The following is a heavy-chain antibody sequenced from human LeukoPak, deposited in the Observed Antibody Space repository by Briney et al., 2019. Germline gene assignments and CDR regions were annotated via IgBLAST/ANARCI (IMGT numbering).Heavy chain of an antibody. CDR2: IGDDGSKK. CDR1: GFTFSSYG. V-gene: IGHV3-30*02. CDR3: AKDHLMYVVPAAKSWFDP. D-gene: IGHD2-2*01. J-gene: IGHJ5*02. Sequence: GGSLRLSCAASGFTFSSYGMHWVRQAPGKGLEWVAYIGDDGSKKYYADSVKGRFTISRDNSKSTLYLQMNSLRAEDTAVYYCAKDHLMYVVPAAKSWFDPWGQGTLVTVSS.